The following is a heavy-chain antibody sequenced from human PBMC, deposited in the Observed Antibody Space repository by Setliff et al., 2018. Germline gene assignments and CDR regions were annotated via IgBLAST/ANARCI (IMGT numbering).Heavy chain of an antibody. CDR2: INSNGGDT. CDR1: GYIFSDHY. V-gene: IGHV1-2*02. Sequence: GASVKVSCKASGYIFSDHYMHWVRQAPGKGLGWMGWINSNGGDTNYAQTFKGRLTLTRDMSIRTTYMELDTLRSDDTAVYYCARARHFGMDVWAKGTTVTVSS. CDR3: ARARHFGMDV. J-gene: IGHJ6*04.